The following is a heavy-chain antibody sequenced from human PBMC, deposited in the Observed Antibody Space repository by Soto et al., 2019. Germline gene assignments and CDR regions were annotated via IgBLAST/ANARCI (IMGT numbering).Heavy chain of an antibody. J-gene: IGHJ4*02. CDR1: GFTFSSYA. CDR2: ISYDGANK. V-gene: IGHV3-30-3*01. Sequence: GGSLRLSCAAAGFTFSSYAMHWVRQAPGKGLEWVAVISYDGANKYFADSVKGRFTISRDNSKNTLYLQMNSLRADDTAVYYCARDPGNYFDYWGQGTLVTVSS. CDR3: ARDPGNYFDY.